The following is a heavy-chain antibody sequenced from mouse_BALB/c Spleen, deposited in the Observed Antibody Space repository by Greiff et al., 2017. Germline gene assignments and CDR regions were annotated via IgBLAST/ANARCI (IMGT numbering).Heavy chain of an antibody. CDR1: GFTFNTYA. CDR3: VRQLGFAY. V-gene: IGHV10-1*02. Sequence: EAGGGLVQPKGSLKLSCAASGFTFNTYAMNWVRQAPGKGLEWVARIRSKSNNYATYYADSVKDRFTISRDDSQSMLYLQMNNLKTEDTAMYYCVRQLGFAYWGQGTLVTVSA. J-gene: IGHJ3*01. CDR2: IRSKSNNYAT. D-gene: IGHD4-1*02.